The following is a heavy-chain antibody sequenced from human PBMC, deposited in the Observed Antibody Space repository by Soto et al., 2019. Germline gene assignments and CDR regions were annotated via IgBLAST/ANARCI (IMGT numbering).Heavy chain of an antibody. CDR2: ISGSGSPI. CDR1: GFSLNSCE. J-gene: IGHJ3*02. CDR3: ARVFGDYLIDAFDI. Sequence: EAQLVESGGGLVQPGGSLRLSCAAFGFSLNSCEMDWVRQAPGKGLEWVSHISGSGSPIYYADSVKGRFTISRDNAKNSVFLQMNSLRAEDTAVYYCARVFGDYLIDAFDIWGQGTMVTVSS. D-gene: IGHD4-17*01. V-gene: IGHV3-48*03.